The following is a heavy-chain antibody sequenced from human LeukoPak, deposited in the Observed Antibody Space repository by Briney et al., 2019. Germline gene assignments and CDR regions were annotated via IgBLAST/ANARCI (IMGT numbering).Heavy chain of an antibody. CDR1: GGSISSGDYF. J-gene: IGHJ2*01. CDR3: ARGELGYCSSTSCYADRYWSFDL. Sequence: SQTLSLTCTVSGGSISSGDYFWSWIRQPPGKGLEWSGYIFYSGSAYYNPSLRSRVTISVDTSKNQFSLRLSLVTAADTAVYYCARGELGYCSSTSCYADRYWSFDLWGRGTLVTVSS. V-gene: IGHV4-30-4*01. D-gene: IGHD2-2*01. CDR2: IFYSGSA.